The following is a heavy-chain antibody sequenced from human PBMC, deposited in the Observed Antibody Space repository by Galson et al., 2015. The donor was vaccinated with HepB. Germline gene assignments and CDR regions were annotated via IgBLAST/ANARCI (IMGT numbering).Heavy chain of an antibody. CDR1: GFTFSDYY. Sequence: SLRLSCAASGFTFSDYYMSWIRQAPGKGLEWVSYISSRGSTIYYADSVKGRFTISRDNAKNSLYLQMNSLRAEDTAVYYCARDLEGGFIVGAQYYFDYWGQGTLVTVSS. J-gene: IGHJ4*02. V-gene: IGHV3-11*01. CDR3: ARDLEGGFIVGAQYYFDY. CDR2: ISSRGSTI. D-gene: IGHD1-26*01.